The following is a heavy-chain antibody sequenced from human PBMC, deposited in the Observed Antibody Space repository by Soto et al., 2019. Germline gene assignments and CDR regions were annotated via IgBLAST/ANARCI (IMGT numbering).Heavy chain of an antibody. CDR1: GFTFSYSW. J-gene: IGHJ4*02. Sequence: GGSLRLSCAASGFTFSYSWMNWVRQAPGKGLEWVAYISADGSEKMHVASVTGRFNISRENAKNSLFLEMNNLRAEDTAVYYCARKPRLLDSWGLGNLVPVSS. CDR2: ISADGSEK. CDR3: ARKPRLLDS. D-gene: IGHD6-6*01. V-gene: IGHV3-7*01.